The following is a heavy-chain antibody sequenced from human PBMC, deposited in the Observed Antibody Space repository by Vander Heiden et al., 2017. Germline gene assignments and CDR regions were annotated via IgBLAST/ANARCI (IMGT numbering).Heavy chain of an antibody. J-gene: IGHJ5*02. D-gene: IGHD1-1*01. CDR3: ARDSHPLEAPTWFDP. CDR1: GDSVTSTSAA. Sequence: QVQLHQSGPALLKASQTSSRTCTISGDSVTSTSAAWNWIRQSPSRGLEWLGRTYYRSKWYNDYAVSVKSRITINPDTSKNQFSLQLNSVTPEDTAVYYCARDSHPLEAPTWFDPWGQGTLVTVSS. V-gene: IGHV6-1*01. CDR2: TYYRSKWYN.